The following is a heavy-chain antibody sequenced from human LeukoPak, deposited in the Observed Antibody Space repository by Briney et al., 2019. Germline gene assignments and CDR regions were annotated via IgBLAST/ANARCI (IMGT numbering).Heavy chain of an antibody. J-gene: IGHJ4*02. V-gene: IGHV4-59*01. Sequence: KTSETLPLTCTVSGGSISSYYWSWIRQPPGKGLEWIGYIYYSGSTNYNPSLKSRVTISVDTSKNQFSLKLSSVTAADTAVYYCARGLYSGSYYRMDYWGQGTLVTVSS. CDR2: IYYSGST. CDR1: GGSISSYY. D-gene: IGHD1-26*01. CDR3: ARGLYSGSYYRMDY.